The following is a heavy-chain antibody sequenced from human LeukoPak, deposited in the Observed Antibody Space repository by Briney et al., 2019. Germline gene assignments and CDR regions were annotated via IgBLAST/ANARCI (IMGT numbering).Heavy chain of an antibody. J-gene: IGHJ5*02. Sequence: GASVKVSCKASGYTFTGYYMHWVRQAPGQGLEWMGWISAYNGNTNYAQKLQGRVTMTTDTSTSTAYMELRSLRSDDTAVYYCARRRSYCSGGSCYWLNWFDPWGQGTLVTVSS. D-gene: IGHD2-15*01. CDR1: GYTFTGYY. V-gene: IGHV1-18*04. CDR3: ARRRSYCSGGSCYWLNWFDP. CDR2: ISAYNGNT.